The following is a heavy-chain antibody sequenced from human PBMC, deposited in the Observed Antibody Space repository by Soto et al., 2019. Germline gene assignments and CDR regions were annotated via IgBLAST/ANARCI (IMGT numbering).Heavy chain of an antibody. V-gene: IGHV4-31*03. Sequence: QVQLQESGPGLVKPSQTLSLTCTVSGGSISRGGYYWSWIRQHPGKGLEWIGYLYYSGSTYYNPSLKIRVTIAVDTSKNECSHKLSSVTAADTAVYDCAGERAGDGYNRFDSWGEGTLVTDST. D-gene: IGHD5-12*01. J-gene: IGHJ4*02. CDR1: GGSISRGGYY. CDR2: LYYSGST. CDR3: AGERAGDGYNRFDS.